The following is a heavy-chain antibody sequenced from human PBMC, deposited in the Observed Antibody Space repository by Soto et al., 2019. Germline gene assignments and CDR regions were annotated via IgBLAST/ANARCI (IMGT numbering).Heavy chain of an antibody. CDR1: GFTFSVYS. CDR2: MTSDMRTI. J-gene: IGHJ4*02. D-gene: IGHD6-19*01. Sequence: EVQLVESGGGLVQPGGSLRLSCAASGFTFSVYSMNWIRQAPGKGLQWVSYMTSDMRTIRYADSVKGRFTISRDNAKNLVYLQMTSLRDEDTAVYYCARSVEGHFDYGGQGALVTVSS. V-gene: IGHV3-48*02. CDR3: ARSVEGHFDY.